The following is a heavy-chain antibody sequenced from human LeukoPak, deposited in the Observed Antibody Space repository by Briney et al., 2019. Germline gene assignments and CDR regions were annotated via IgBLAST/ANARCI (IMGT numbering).Heavy chain of an antibody. D-gene: IGHD6-6*01. V-gene: IGHV3-23*01. CDR3: ARDLHSSSSL. CDR1: GFTLSTNA. CDR2: ISGSGAST. Sequence: GGSLRLSCLTSGFTLSTNAMSWVRQAPGKGLEWISGISGSGASTYYADSVKGRFTISRDDSRNTLYLQMNSLRGDDTAVYYCARDLHSSSSLWGQGTLVTVSS. J-gene: IGHJ4*02.